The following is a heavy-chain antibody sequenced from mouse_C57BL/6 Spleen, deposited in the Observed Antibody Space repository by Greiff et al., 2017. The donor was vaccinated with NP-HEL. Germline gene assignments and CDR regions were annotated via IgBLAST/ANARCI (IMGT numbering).Heavy chain of an antibody. CDR2: IDPSDSYT. V-gene: IGHV1-69*01. Sequence: QVQLQQPGAELVMPGASVKLSCKASGYTFTSYWMHWVKQRPGQGLEWIGEIDPSDSYTNYNQKFKGKSTLTVDKSSSTAYMQLSSLTSEDSAVYYCARKKDNLDYWGQGTTLTVSS. CDR1: GYTFTSYW. J-gene: IGHJ2*01. CDR3: ARKKDNLDY. D-gene: IGHD6-1*01.